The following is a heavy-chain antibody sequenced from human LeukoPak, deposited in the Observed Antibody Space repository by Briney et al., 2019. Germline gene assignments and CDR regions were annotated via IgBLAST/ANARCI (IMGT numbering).Heavy chain of an antibody. CDR1: GLTFDDYA. CDR2: ISWNSGSI. D-gene: IGHD1-1*01. J-gene: IGHJ5*02. CDR3: VVDFQYNSP. V-gene: IGHV3-9*01. Sequence: GGPLRFPGEPSGLTFDDYAMNGARQAQGKALEWVSGISWNSGSIGYADSVKGRFTISRDNAKNTLYLQMNSPRIEDTAVYYCVVDFQYNSPWGQGTLVTVSS.